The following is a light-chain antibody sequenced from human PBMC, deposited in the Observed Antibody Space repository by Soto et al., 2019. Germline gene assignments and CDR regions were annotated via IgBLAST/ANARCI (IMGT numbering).Light chain of an antibody. CDR2: DAS. V-gene: IGKV3-11*01. CDR1: QSVSSY. Sequence: IVLTQSPSTLSLSPGERATLSCRASQSVSSYLAWYQQKPGEAPRLLIYDASNRATGIPARFSGSGSGTDFTLTISSLEPEDFAVYYRQQRSNWITFGQGTRLEIK. J-gene: IGKJ5*01. CDR3: QQRSNWIT.